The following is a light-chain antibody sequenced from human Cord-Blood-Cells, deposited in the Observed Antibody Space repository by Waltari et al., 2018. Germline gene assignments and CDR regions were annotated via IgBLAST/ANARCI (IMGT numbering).Light chain of an antibody. J-gene: IGKJ2*01. V-gene: IGKV1-39*01. CDR2: AAS. CDR1: QSISSY. Sequence: DIQMTQSPSSLSAYVGDRVTITCRASQSISSYLNWYQQKPGKAPKLLIYAASSLQSGVPSRFSGSGSETDFTLTISSLQPEEFATYYCQQSYSTPYTFGQGTKLEIK. CDR3: QQSYSTPYT.